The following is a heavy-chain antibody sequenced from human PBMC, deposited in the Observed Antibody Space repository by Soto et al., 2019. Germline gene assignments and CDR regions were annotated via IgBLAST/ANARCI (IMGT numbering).Heavy chain of an antibody. V-gene: IGHV4-61*01. D-gene: IGHD1-26*01. J-gene: IGHJ3*02. CDR2: IYNSGST. CDR3: ARHRGSGSYFGAFGI. Sequence: SETLSLTCTVSGDSVRSGRYYWSWIRQPPGKGLEWIGYIYNSGSTNYNPSLKSRVTISIDTSKNQLSLSLISVAAADTAVYYCARHRGSGSYFGAFGIWGQGTMVTVSS. CDR1: GDSVRSGRYY.